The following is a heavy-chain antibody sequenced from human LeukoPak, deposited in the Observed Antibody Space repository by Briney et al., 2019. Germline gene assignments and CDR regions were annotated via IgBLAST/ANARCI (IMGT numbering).Heavy chain of an antibody. CDR3: AKAASSSWPSYYYGMDV. Sequence: GGSLRLSCAASGFIFSSYSMSWVRQAPGKGLEWVSVITGSGGNTYYADSVKGRFTISKDDSKNTVYLQMSSLRVDDTAVYYCAKAASSSWPSYYYGMDVWGQGTTVTVSS. J-gene: IGHJ6*02. CDR1: GFIFSSYS. D-gene: IGHD6-13*01. CDR2: ITGSGGNT. V-gene: IGHV3-23*01.